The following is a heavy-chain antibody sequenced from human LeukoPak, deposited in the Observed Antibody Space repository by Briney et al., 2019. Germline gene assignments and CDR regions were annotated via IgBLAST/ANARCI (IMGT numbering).Heavy chain of an antibody. CDR3: AKSTAGFYSD. J-gene: IGHJ4*02. CDR1: GFTFSSYT. V-gene: IGHV3-23*01. CDR2: ISGSGTIT. Sequence: GGSLRLSCAASGFTFSSYTMSWVRQAPGKGLEWVSVISGSGTITHYADSVKGRFTISRDNSKNMLYLQMNSLRAEDTAVYYCAKSTAGFYSDWGQGTLVTVSS. D-gene: IGHD2/OR15-2a*01.